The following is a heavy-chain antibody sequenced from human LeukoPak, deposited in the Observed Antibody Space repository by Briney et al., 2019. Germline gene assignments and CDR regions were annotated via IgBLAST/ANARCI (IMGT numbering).Heavy chain of an antibody. CDR3: ARGQIYCGGDCYSRDFDY. V-gene: IGHV4-34*01. D-gene: IGHD2-21*02. Sequence: SETLSLTCAVYGGSFSGYYWSWIRQPPGKGLEWIGEINHSGSTNYNPSLKSRDTISVDTSKNQFSLKLSSVTAADTAVYYCARGQIYCGGDCYSRDFDYWGQGTLVTVSS. CDR1: GGSFSGYY. CDR2: INHSGST. J-gene: IGHJ4*02.